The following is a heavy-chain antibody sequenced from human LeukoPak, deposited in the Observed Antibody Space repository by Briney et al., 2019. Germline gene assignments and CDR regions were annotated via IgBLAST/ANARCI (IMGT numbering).Heavy chain of an antibody. D-gene: IGHD5-24*01. CDR2: ISWDGGST. CDR1: GFTFDDYT. Sequence: GGSLRLSCAASGFTFDDYTMHWVRQAPGRGLEWVSLISWDGGSTYYADSVKGRFTISRDNSKNSLHLQMNSLRTEDTALYYCAKDRGYKNYYYYYYMDVWGKGTTVTVSS. J-gene: IGHJ6*03. V-gene: IGHV3-43*01. CDR3: AKDRGYKNYYYYYYMDV.